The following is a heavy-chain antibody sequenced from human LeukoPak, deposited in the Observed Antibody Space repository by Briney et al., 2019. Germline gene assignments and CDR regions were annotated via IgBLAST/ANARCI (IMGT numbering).Heavy chain of an antibody. Sequence: ASVKVSCKASGYAFTSYGISWVRQAPGQGLEWMGWISTYNGNTNYAQKLQGRVTMTTDTSTSTAYMELRSLRSDDTAVYYCARDRRRMVRGVTEVYNWFDPWGQGTLVTVSS. CDR3: ARDRRRMVRGVTEVYNWFDP. CDR2: ISTYNGNT. D-gene: IGHD3-10*01. J-gene: IGHJ5*02. CDR1: GYAFTSYG. V-gene: IGHV1-18*01.